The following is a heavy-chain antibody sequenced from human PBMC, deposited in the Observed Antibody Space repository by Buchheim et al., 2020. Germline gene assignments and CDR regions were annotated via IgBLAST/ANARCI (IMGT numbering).Heavy chain of an antibody. D-gene: IGHD2-8*01. Sequence: EVQLVESGGGLVQPGGSLRLSCAASGFTVSSNYMSWVRQAPGKGLEWVSVISGSGGSTYYADSVKGRFTISRDNSKNTLYLQMNSLRAEDTAVYYCAKTGDSTNGVCCYLDYWGQGTL. CDR3: AKTGDSTNGVCCYLDY. CDR2: ISGSGGST. CDR1: GFTVSSNY. J-gene: IGHJ4*02. V-gene: IGHV3-23*04.